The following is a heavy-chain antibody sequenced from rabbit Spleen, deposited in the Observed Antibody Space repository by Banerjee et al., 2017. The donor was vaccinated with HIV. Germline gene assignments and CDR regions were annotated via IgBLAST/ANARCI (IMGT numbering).Heavy chain of an antibody. CDR2: ISTFGSA. CDR3: ARTGSSWSLNL. D-gene: IGHD8-1*01. V-gene: IGHV1S43*01. Sequence: QQQLEESGGGLVQPGGTLTLTCKASGLDFSTMHDICWVRQAPGKGLEYIGWISTFGSAYYANWVNGRFTISSDNAQNTVGLQLNSLTAADTATYFCARTGSSWSLNLWGPGTLVTVS. CDR1: GLDFSTMHD. J-gene: IGHJ6*01.